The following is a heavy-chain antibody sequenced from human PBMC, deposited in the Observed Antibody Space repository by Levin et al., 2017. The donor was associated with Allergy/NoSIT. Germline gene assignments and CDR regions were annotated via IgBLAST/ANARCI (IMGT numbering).Heavy chain of an antibody. J-gene: IGHJ4*02. D-gene: IGHD1-26*01. V-gene: IGHV4-34*01. CDR1: GASFSNNY. CDR2: INHRGST. Sequence: ESLKISCAVYGASFSNNYWSWIRQPPGKGLEWIGEINHRGSTNYNPSLKSRVTISVDTSKNQFSLKLTSVTATDTAVYYCASVPLGFRDPFDYWGQGARVTVSS. CDR3: ASVPLGFRDPFDY.